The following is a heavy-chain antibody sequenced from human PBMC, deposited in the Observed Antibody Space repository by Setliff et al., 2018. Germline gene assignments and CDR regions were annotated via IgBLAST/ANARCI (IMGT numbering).Heavy chain of an antibody. V-gene: IGHV4-4*08. CDR2: IYASGST. Sequence: PSETLSLTCTVSGGSISSYYWSWIRQPPGEGLEWIGYIYASGSTNYNPSLKSRVTLSVDTSKNQFSLKVSSVTAADTAVYYCARAPPNRYSGSYEYFYMDVWGKGTTVTVSS. CDR3: ARAPPNRYSGSYEYFYMDV. CDR1: GGSISSYY. J-gene: IGHJ6*03. D-gene: IGHD1-26*01.